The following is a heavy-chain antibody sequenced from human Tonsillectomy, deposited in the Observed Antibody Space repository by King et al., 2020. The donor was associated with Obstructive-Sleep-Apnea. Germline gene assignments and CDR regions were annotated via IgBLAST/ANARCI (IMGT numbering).Heavy chain of an antibody. Sequence: VQLVESGGGLVQPGGSLRLSCAASGFTFSSYWMSWVRQAPGKGLGWVANIKQDGSEKYDVESVKGRFTISRDNAKNSLYLQMNSMRAEDTAVYYCARGELSPTFFDYWGQGTLVTVSS. CDR1: GFTFSSYW. CDR3: ARGELSPTFFDY. CDR2: IKQDGSEK. V-gene: IGHV3-7*01. J-gene: IGHJ4*02. D-gene: IGHD3-16*02.